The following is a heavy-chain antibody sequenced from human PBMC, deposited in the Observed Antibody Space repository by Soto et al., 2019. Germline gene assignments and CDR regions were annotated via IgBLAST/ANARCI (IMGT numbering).Heavy chain of an antibody. J-gene: IGHJ6*02. Sequence: SETLSLTCTVSNDSISRYFWSWIRQPPGKGLEWIGNIYYNGNTNYNPSLKSRVTISVDTSKNQFSLKVNSVTAADTAVYYCARAYYGSGSYYYYYYGMDVWGQGTTVTVSS. CDR3: ARAYYGSGSYYYYYYGMDV. CDR1: NDSISRYF. D-gene: IGHD3-10*01. CDR2: IYYNGNT. V-gene: IGHV4-59*08.